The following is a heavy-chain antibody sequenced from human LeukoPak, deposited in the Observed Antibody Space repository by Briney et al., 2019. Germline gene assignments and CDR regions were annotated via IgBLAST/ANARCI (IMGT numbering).Heavy chain of an antibody. CDR2: VAYTGST. CDR1: GGSITSGEHY. Sequence: SETLSLTCTVSGGSITSGEHYCSWIRQPPGKGLEWIGYVAYTGSTNYNPSLSSRVTMSVDTSRNQFSLKLSSVTAADTAVYYCARDGDRIAAAGTGFDYWGQGTLVTVSS. V-gene: IGHV4-30-4*01. D-gene: IGHD6-13*01. CDR3: ARDGDRIAAAGTGFDY. J-gene: IGHJ4*02.